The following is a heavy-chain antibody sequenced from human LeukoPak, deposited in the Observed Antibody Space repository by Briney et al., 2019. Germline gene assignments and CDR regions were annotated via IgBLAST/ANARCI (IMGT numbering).Heavy chain of an antibody. CDR2: ISTYNGDT. D-gene: IGHD3-3*01. V-gene: IGHV1-18*01. CDR1: GYTFDNYG. Sequence: ASVKVSCKASGYTFDNYGMTWLRQAPGQGLEWRGWISTYNGDTNYAQNFQGRVSMTTDTSTSTVYMELRSLKSDDTAIYYCARDVTVFGGLNWFDPWGQGTLVTVSS. CDR3: ARDVTVFGGLNWFDP. J-gene: IGHJ5*02.